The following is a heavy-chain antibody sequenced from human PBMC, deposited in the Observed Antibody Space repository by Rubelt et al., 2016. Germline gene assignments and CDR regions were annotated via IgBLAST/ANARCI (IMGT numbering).Heavy chain of an antibody. Sequence: VQLVESGGGLVKPGGSLRLSCAASGFTFSGYFMNWVRQAPGKGLEWIGSIYYSGSTYYNPSLRSRVTISVDTSKNQFSLKVTSVTAADTAVYYCHRRGLHYAADYWGQGTLVTVSS. D-gene: IGHD4-17*01. J-gene: IGHJ4*02. V-gene: IGHV4-59*05. CDR2: IYYSGST. CDR3: HRRGLHYAADY. CDR1: GFTFSGYF.